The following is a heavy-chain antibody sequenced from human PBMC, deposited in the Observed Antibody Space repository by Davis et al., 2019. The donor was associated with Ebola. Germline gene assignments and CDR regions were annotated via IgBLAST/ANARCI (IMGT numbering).Heavy chain of an antibody. J-gene: IGHJ6*03. D-gene: IGHD1-1*01. V-gene: IGHV4-30-4*08. Sequence: PSETLSLTCTVSGGSISSGDYYWSWIRQPPGKGLEWIGYIYYSGSTYYNPSLKSRVIISVDTSKNQFSLKLSSVTAADTAVYYCATWSYYYYYMDVWGKGTTVTVSS. CDR3: ATWSYYYYYMDV. CDR1: GGSISSGDYY. CDR2: IYYSGST.